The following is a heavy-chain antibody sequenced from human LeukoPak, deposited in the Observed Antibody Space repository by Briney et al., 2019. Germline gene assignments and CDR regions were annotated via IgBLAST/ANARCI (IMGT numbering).Heavy chain of an antibody. V-gene: IGHV3-21*01. CDR2: ISSSSTYI. Sequence: GGSLRLSCAASGFTFSSYSMFWVRQAPGKGLEWVSSISSSSTYIYYADSVKGRFTISRDNAKNSLYLQMNSLRAEDTAVYYCARDSSEYDILTGHLDYWGQGTLVTVSS. CDR1: GFTFSSYS. J-gene: IGHJ4*02. CDR3: ARDSSEYDILTGHLDY. D-gene: IGHD3-9*01.